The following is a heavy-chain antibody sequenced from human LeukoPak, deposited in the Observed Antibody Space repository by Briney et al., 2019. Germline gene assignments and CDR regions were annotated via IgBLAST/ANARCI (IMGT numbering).Heavy chain of an antibody. J-gene: IGHJ6*02. Sequence: ASVKVSCKASGGTFSSYAISWVRQAPGQGLEWMGGNIPIFGTANYAQKFQGRVTITADESTSTAYMELSSLRSEDTAVYYCARGYCSGGSCYSTYYYYGMDVWGQGTTVTVSS. CDR1: GGTFSSYA. CDR3: ARGYCSGGSCYSTYYYYGMDV. V-gene: IGHV1-69*13. CDR2: NIPIFGTA. D-gene: IGHD2-15*01.